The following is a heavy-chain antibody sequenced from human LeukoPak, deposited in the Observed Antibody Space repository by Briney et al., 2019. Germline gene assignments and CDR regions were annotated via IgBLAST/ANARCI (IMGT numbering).Heavy chain of an antibody. CDR3: AKARIAAAGTGAFDV. D-gene: IGHD6-13*01. J-gene: IGHJ3*01. V-gene: IGHV3-23*01. CDR1: GFTVSSYG. CDR2: FSATDGSA. Sequence: PGGSLRLSCAASGFTVSSYGMTWVRQAPGKGLERVSAFSATDGSAQYAESVRGRFTISRDNSKNSLYLQMNSLRDEDTAVYFCAKARIAAAGTGAFDVWGQGTMVTVSS.